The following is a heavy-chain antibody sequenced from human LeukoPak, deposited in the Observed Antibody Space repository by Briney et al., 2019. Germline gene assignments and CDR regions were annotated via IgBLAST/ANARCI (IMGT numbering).Heavy chain of an antibody. CDR2: IYTSGST. CDR3: ARGPTRYGDAFDI. CDR1: GGSISSSC. J-gene: IGHJ3*02. Sequence: PSETLSLTCSVSGGSISSSCWSWIRQPAGKGLEWIGRIYTSGSTNHNPSLKSRVTMSVDTSKNQFSLKLSSVTAADTAVYYCARGPTRYGDAFDIWGQGTMVTVSS. D-gene: IGHD4-17*01. V-gene: IGHV4-4*07.